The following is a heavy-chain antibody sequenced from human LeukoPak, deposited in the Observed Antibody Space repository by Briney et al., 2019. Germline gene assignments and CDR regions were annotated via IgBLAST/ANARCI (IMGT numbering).Heavy chain of an antibody. CDR2: ISGSGGIT. D-gene: IGHD6-13*01. Sequence: GGSLRLSCAASGFTFSSYTMSWVRQAPGKGKKWVSLISGSGGITYYADSVKGRFTISRDNSKNTLYLQMDSLRAEDTAVYYCAKDSAAVGGPTTDWGQGTLVTVSS. CDR1: GFTFSSYT. J-gene: IGHJ4*02. CDR3: AKDSAAVGGPTTD. V-gene: IGHV3-23*01.